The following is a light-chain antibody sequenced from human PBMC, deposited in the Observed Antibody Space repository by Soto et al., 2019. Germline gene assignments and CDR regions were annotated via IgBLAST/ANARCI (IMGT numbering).Light chain of an antibody. Sequence: QSALAQPASVSESPGQSITMSCAGTSSDVGGYNFVSWYQQHPDKAPKLIIYGVTNRPSGVSDRFSGSKSGNTASLTISGLQAEDEADYYCTSYTSSSTYVFGTGTKVTVL. CDR3: TSYTSSSTYV. CDR1: SSDVGGYNF. V-gene: IGLV2-14*01. CDR2: GVT. J-gene: IGLJ1*01.